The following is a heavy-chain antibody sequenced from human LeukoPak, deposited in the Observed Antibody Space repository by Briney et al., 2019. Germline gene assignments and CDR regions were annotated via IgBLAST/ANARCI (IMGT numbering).Heavy chain of an antibody. CDR3: ARHDSSGYRDY. J-gene: IGHJ4*02. CDR1: GGSISSYY. D-gene: IGHD3-22*01. V-gene: IGHV4-4*09. Sequence: KPSETLSLTCTVSGGSISSYYWSWLRQPPGKGLEWIGYIYTSGSTNYNPSLKSRVTISVDTSKNQFSLKLSSVTAADTAVYYCARHDSSGYRDYWGQGTLVTVSS. CDR2: IYTSGST.